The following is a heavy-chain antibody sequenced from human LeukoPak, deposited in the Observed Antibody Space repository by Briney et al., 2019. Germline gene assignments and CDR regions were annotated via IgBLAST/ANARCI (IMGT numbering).Heavy chain of an antibody. J-gene: IGHJ4*02. CDR2: IYYSGST. V-gene: IGHV4-39*01. Sequence: SETLSLTCTVSGVSISSSNYYWGWIRQPPGKGLEWIGSIYYSGSTYYNPSLKSRVTISVDTSKNQFSLKLSSVTAADTAVYYCARSERGDIVVVPAALFDYWGQGTLVTVSS. D-gene: IGHD2-2*01. CDR3: ARSERGDIVVVPAALFDY. CDR1: GVSISSSNYY.